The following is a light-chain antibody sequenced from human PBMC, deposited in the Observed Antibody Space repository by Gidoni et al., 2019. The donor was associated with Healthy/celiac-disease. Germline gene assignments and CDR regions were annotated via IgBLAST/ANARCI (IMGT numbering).Light chain of an antibody. CDR1: QSISSY. Sequence: DIQMTQSPSSLSASVGDRVTITCRASQSISSYLNWYQQKPGKAPKLLIYAASSLQSGVPSRFSGGGSGTDFTLTISSLQPEDFATYYCQQSYSTLFTFGPXTKVDIK. CDR3: QQSYSTLFT. J-gene: IGKJ3*01. V-gene: IGKV1-39*01. CDR2: AAS.